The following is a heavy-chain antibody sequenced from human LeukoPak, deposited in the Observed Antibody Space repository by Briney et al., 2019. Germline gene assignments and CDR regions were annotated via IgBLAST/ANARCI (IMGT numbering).Heavy chain of an antibody. D-gene: IGHD6-13*01. J-gene: IGHJ4*02. Sequence: GRSLRLSCAASGFTFSSYGMHWVRQAPGKGLEWVAVIWYDGSNKYYADSVEGRFTISRDNSKNTLYLQMNSLRAEDTAVYYCARQWFSSSWYQFDYWGQGTLVTVSS. CDR1: GFTFSSYG. CDR2: IWYDGSNK. V-gene: IGHV3-33*01. CDR3: ARQWFSSSWYQFDY.